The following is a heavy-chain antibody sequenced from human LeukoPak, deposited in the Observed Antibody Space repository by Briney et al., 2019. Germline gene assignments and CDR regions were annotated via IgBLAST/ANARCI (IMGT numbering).Heavy chain of an antibody. Sequence: PGGSLRLSCAASGFTFSDYYMSWIRQAPGKGLEWVSYISSSSSYTNYADSVKGRFTISRDNSKNTLYLQMNSLRAEDTAVYYCARHTDSSSWYQSWFDPWGQGTLVTVSS. CDR2: ISSSSSYT. CDR3: ARHTDSSSWYQSWFDP. V-gene: IGHV3-11*06. D-gene: IGHD6-13*01. CDR1: GFTFSDYY. J-gene: IGHJ5*02.